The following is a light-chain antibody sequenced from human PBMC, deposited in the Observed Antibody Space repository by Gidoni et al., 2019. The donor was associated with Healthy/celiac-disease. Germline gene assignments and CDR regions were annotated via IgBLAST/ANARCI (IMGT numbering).Light chain of an antibody. CDR1: QGISNY. Sequence: DIQMTQSPSSLSASVGDRVTITCRASQGISNYLAWYQQKPGKVHKLLIYAASTLQAGVPSRFSGSGSGTDFTLTISSLQPEDVATYYCQKYNSAPQDTFGQGTKLEIK. J-gene: IGKJ2*01. CDR2: AAS. V-gene: IGKV1-27*01. CDR3: QKYNSAPQDT.